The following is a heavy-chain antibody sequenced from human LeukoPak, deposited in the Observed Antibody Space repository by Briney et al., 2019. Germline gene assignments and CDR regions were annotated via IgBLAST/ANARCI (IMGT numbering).Heavy chain of an antibody. V-gene: IGHV3-23*01. J-gene: IGHJ5*02. CDR1: GFTFSSYS. CDR3: AKGGYCSGGSCYSPLDP. Sequence: GGSLRLSCEASGFTFSSYSMNWVRQAPGKGLEWVSAISGSGGSTYYADTVKGRFTISRDNSKNTLYLQMNSLRAEDTAVYYCAKGGYCSGGSCYSPLDPWGQGTLVTVSS. CDR2: ISGSGGST. D-gene: IGHD2-15*01.